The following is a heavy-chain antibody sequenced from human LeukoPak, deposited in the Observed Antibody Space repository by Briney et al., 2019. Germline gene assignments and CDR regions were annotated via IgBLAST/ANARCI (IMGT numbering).Heavy chain of an antibody. V-gene: IGHV4-39*01. D-gene: IGHD3-3*01. J-gene: IGHJ5*02. CDR1: GGSISSSSYY. Sequence: SETLSLTCTVSGGSISSSSYYWGWIRQPPGKGLEWIVSIYYSGSTYYNPSLKSRVTISVDTSKNQFSLKLSSVTAADTAVYYCARITYYDFWSGSPGRWFDPWGQGTLVTVSS. CDR2: IYYSGST. CDR3: ARITYYDFWSGSPGRWFDP.